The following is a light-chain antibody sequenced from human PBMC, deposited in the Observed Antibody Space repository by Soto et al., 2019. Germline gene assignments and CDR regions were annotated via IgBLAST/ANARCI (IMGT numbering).Light chain of an antibody. CDR3: QQLNSYPLT. CDR2: AAS. J-gene: IGKJ4*01. V-gene: IGKV1-9*01. CDR1: KGITSI. Sequence: DIQLTQSPSFLPAFVGAGVPIICGASKGITSILAWYQQKPGKAPKFLIYAASTLQSGVPSRFSGSGSGTELTLTISSLQPEDFATYYCQQLNSYPLTFGGGTKVEIK.